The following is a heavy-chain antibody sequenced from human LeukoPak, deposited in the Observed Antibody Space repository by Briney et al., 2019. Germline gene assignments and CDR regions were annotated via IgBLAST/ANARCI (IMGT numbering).Heavy chain of an antibody. CDR2: ISYDGSNK. V-gene: IGHV3-30-3*01. CDR1: GFTFSSYA. CDR3: ARARQSEASYYYDSSGYRDAFDI. J-gene: IGHJ3*02. D-gene: IGHD3-22*01. Sequence: GGSLRLSCAASGFTFSSYAMHWVRQAPGKGLEWVAVISYDGSNKYYADSVKGRFTISRDNSKNTLYLQMNSLRAEDTAVYYCARARQSEASYYYDSSGYRDAFDIWGQGTMVTVSS.